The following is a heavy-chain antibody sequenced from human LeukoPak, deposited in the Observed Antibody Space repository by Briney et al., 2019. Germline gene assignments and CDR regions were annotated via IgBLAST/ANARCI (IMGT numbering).Heavy chain of an antibody. D-gene: IGHD4-17*01. Sequence: PGGSLRLSCAASGFTFSSYAMSWVRQAPGKGLEWVSAISGSGGSTYYADSVKGRFTISRDNSRNTLYLQMNSLRAEDTAVYYCAKVLIKGVNTVRYIFDYWGQGTLVTVSS. J-gene: IGHJ4*02. CDR1: GFTFSSYA. CDR3: AKVLIKGVNTVRYIFDY. V-gene: IGHV3-23*01. CDR2: ISGSGGST.